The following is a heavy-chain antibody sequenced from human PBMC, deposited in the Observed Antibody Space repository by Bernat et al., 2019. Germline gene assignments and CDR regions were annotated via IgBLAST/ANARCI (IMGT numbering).Heavy chain of an antibody. J-gene: IGHJ5*02. Sequence: EMQLVESGGGLVQPGGSLRLSCAASGFSVSTNYMNWVRQAPGKGLEWVSVMYGDGRAFYADSGKGHSPTPGDNSRNRLFLQWDGLRVEDRAVYYCTGGMGYSSAGSGWLDPGGQGTLATVAS. CDR3: TGGMGYSSAGSGWLDP. V-gene: IGHV3-53*01. D-gene: IGHD6-25*01. CDR1: GFSVSTNY. CDR2: MYGDGRA.